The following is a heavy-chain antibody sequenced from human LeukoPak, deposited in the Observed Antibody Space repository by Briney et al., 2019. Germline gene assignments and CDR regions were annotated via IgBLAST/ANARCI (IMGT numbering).Heavy chain of an antibody. Sequence: GGSLRLSCAASGFTFSSYAMHWVRQAPGKGLEYVSAISSNGGSTYYANSVKGRFTISRDNSKNTLYLQMGSLRAEDMAVYYCAREAGEVGYSDYWGQGTLVSVSS. D-gene: IGHD3-22*01. CDR2: ISSNGGST. CDR1: GFTFSSYA. CDR3: AREAGEVGYSDY. V-gene: IGHV3-64*01. J-gene: IGHJ4*02.